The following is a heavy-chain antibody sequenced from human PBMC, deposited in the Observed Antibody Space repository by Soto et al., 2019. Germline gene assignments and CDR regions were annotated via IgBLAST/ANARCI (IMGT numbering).Heavy chain of an antibody. V-gene: IGHV3-30*18. CDR1: GLTFSSYG. CDR3: AKDLSAYFDY. J-gene: IGHJ4*02. CDR2: ISYDGSNK. Sequence: GGSLRLSCAASGLTFSSYGMHWVRQAPGKGPEWVAVISYDGSNKYYADSVKGRFTISRDNSKNTLYLQMNSLRAEDTAVYYCAKDLSAYFDYWGQGTLVTVSS.